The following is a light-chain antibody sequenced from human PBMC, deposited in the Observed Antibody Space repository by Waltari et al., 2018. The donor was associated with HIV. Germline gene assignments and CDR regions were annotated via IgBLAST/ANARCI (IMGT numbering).Light chain of an antibody. J-gene: IGLJ2*01. Sequence: QSALTQPPSASGSPGQSVTLSCTGTNSDIGTYDYVSWYQQPPGKAPKLVISEVTKRPSGVSARVSGSKSGNTAFLTVSVLQAEDEADYYCSSFANRDGFYVLFGGGTRLTVL. CDR3: SSFANRDGFYVL. CDR2: EVT. CDR1: NSDIGTYDY. V-gene: IGLV2-8*01.